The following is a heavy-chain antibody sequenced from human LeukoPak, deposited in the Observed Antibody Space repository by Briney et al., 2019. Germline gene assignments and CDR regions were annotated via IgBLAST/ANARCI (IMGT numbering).Heavy chain of an antibody. J-gene: IGHJ3*02. CDR2: IYHSWST. CDR1: CGSISSSNW. V-gene: IGHV4-4*02. CDR3: AVRPKSVAFDI. Sequence: SETLSLTCAVSCGSISSSNWWSWVRQPPGKGLEWIGEIYHSWSTNYNPSLKSRVTISVDKSKHQFSLKLSSVTAADTAVYYCAVRPKSVAFDIWGQGTMVTVSS.